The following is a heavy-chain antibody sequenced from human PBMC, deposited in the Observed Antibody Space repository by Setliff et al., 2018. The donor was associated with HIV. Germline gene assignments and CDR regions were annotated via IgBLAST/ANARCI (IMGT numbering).Heavy chain of an antibody. CDR1: GDSLNTYY. V-gene: IGHV4-4*07. CDR2: IYASGKT. Sequence: PSETLSLTCNVSGDSLNTYYWSWIRQSGGKGLEWIGRIYASGKTTFNPSLKSRVRMSVGTSKNQFSLKLTSVTASDTAVYYCARGNNDLESFDYWGQGALVTVSS. J-gene: IGHJ4*02. CDR3: ARGNNDLESFDY. D-gene: IGHD3-3*01.